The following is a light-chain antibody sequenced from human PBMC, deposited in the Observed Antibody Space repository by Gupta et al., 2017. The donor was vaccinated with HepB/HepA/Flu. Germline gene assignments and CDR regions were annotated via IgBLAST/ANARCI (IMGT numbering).Light chain of an antibody. J-gene: IGKJ1*01. V-gene: IGKV1-39*01. Sequence: DIQMTQFPSSLSAPVGDRVTITCRASQTISTYLNWYQQKPKAPRLLIYHASKLQSGVPSRFSGSGSGKEFTLSSSRRQREDLANYYGLQDYAIPTFGQGTKVEI. CDR3: LQDYAIPT. CDR2: HAS. CDR1: QTISTY.